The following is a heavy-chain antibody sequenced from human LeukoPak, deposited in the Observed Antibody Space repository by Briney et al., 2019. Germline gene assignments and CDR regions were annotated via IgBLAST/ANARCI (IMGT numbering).Heavy chain of an antibody. Sequence: GGSLRLSCTASGFTFGDYAMSWVRQAPGKGLEWVGFIRSKAYGGTTEYAASVKGRFTISRDDSKSIAYLQMNSLKTEDTAVYYCGAVAAGRPSYYYYGMDVWGQGTTVTVSS. D-gene: IGHD6-13*01. J-gene: IGHJ6*02. CDR3: GAVAAGRPSYYYYGMDV. V-gene: IGHV3-49*04. CDR1: GFTFGDYA. CDR2: IRSKAYGGTT.